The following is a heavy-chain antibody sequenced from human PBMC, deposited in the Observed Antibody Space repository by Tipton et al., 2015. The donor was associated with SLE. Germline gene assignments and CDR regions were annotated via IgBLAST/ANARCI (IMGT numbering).Heavy chain of an antibody. V-gene: IGHV4-4*07. CDR2: IYTSGST. J-gene: IGHJ4*02. Sequence: TLSLTCTVSGGSISSYYWSWIRQPAGKGLEWIGRIYTSGSTNYSPSLKSRVTISLDTSKTQFSLNLRSVTAADTAIYYCAQGGYSSGWYGDYFVYCGQGTLVTVSS. D-gene: IGHD6-19*01. CDR1: GGSISSYY. CDR3: AQGGYSSGWYGDYFVY.